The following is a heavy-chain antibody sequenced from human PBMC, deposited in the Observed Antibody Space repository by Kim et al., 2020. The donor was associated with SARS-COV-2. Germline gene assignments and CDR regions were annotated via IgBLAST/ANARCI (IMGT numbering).Heavy chain of an antibody. CDR3: AKTLSNRTLTGLGMDV. Sequence: GGSLRLSCAASGVSFSDYMMTWVRQAPGKGLEWVSSITNVGTFKYYADSVSGRFTISRDNAKKLLYLQMNGLRAEDTAVYYCAKTLSNRTLTGLGMDVWGQGTAVTVSS. CDR2: ITNVGTFK. D-gene: IGHD3-9*01. J-gene: IGHJ6*02. V-gene: IGHV3-21*01. CDR1: GVSFSDYM.